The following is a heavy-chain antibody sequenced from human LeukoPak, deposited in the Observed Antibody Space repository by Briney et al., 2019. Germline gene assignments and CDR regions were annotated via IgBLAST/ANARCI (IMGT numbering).Heavy chain of an antibody. Sequence: GGPLRLSCAASSLTLCSYWMNWIRQAPGKGLEWVATIKEDGSEKYYVDSVKGRFTISRDNAKNSLYLKMNIRRAEDTAVYYCYCGTYSGFDNWGQGTQVTVSS. CDR1: SLTLCSYW. J-gene: IGHJ4*02. D-gene: IGHD1-26*01. CDR2: IKEDGSEK. V-gene: IGHV3-7*01. CDR3: YCGTYSGFDN.